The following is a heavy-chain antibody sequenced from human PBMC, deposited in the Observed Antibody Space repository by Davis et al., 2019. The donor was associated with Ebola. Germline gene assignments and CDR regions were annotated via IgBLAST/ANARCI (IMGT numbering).Heavy chain of an antibody. J-gene: IGHJ4*02. Sequence: PSEILSPTCTVLGGSISGYQWAWVRQLPGKGLEYVGHIFNSGTAIYNSAPKSRVTISLDASRNQFSLRLISVTAEDTAVYCCARDYWGSLDYWGQGTTVTVSS. CDR3: ARDYWGSLDY. CDR2: IFNSGTA. V-gene: IGHV4-59*01. D-gene: IGHD7-27*01. CDR1: GGSISGYQ.